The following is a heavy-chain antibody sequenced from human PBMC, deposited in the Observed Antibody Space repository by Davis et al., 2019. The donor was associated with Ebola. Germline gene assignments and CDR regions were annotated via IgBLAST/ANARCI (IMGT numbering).Heavy chain of an antibody. D-gene: IGHD4-23*01. V-gene: IGHV3-73*01. CDR1: GFTFSGSA. CDR3: TRHVRGNVDY. J-gene: IGHJ4*02. Sequence: GESLKISCAASGFTFSGSAMHWVRQASGKGLEWLGRIRSKANNYATTYAASVKGRFTISRDDSKNTAYLQMNSLKTDDTAVYYCTRHVRGNVDYWGQGTLVTVSS. CDR2: IRSKANNYAT.